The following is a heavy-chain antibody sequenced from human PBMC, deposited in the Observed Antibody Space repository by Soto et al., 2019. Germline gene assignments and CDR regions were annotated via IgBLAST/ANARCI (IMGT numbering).Heavy chain of an antibody. Sequence: PSETLSLTCAFYGWSFSGYYWSLIRQPPGKGLEWIGEINHSGSTNYNPSLKSRVTISVDTSKNQFSLKLSSVTAADTAVYYCARGTNSSTGWFDYWGQGTLVTVSS. J-gene: IGHJ4*02. D-gene: IGHD1-1*01. CDR3: ARGTNSSTGWFDY. V-gene: IGHV4-34*01. CDR2: INHSGST. CDR1: GWSFSGYY.